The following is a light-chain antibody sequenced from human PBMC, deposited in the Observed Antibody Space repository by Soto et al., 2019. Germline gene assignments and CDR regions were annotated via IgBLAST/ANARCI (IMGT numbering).Light chain of an antibody. CDR3: QQYNNWPPIT. CDR1: QSVSSN. CDR2: GAS. Sequence: PGERVTLSCRASQSVSSNYLTWSQHRPGQAPRLLFYGASTRATGIPARFSGSGSGTESTLTISSLQSEDFAVYYCQQYNNWPPITFGQGTRLEIK. V-gene: IGKV3D-15*01. J-gene: IGKJ5*01.